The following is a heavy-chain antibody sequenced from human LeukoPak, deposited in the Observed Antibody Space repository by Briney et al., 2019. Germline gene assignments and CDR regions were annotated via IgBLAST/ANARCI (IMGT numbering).Heavy chain of an antibody. V-gene: IGHV3-23*01. CDR3: ARHTTVTTSYGMDV. CDR2: ISGSGDST. CDR1: GFTFSNFA. Sequence: PGGSLRLSCTVSGFTFSNFAMSWVRQAPGKGLEWVSMISGSGDSTYFADSVKGRFSISRDNSKNTLYLQMNSLRAEDTAVYYCARHTTVTTSYGMDVWGQGTTITVSS. D-gene: IGHD4-11*01. J-gene: IGHJ6*02.